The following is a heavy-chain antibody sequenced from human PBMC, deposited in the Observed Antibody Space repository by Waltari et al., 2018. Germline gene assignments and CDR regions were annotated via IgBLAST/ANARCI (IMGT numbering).Heavy chain of an antibody. V-gene: IGHV1-3*01. CDR1: GYTFNSYA. J-gene: IGHJ4*02. D-gene: IGHD4-17*01. CDR3: ARVGYGDYVRDY. Sequence: QVQLVQSGAEVKKPGASVKVSCKDSGYTFNSYAMNWVRQAPGQRLEWMGWIHAGNGNTKYSQKFQGRVTSTRDTSASTAYMELSSLRSEDTAVYYCARVGYGDYVRDYWGQGTLVTVSS. CDR2: IHAGNGNT.